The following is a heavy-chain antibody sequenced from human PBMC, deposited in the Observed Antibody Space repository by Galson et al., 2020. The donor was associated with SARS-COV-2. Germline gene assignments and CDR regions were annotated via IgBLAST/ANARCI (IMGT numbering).Heavy chain of an antibody. Sequence: GGSLRLSCAASGFTFSNYGMHWVRQAPGKGLEWVAVISYDGSNKFYADSVKGRFTISRDNSKNTLYLQMNSLRTEDTAVYYCAKDWSQCGDDCPNWFDPWGQGTLVTVSS. CDR2: ISYDGSNK. J-gene: IGHJ5*02. V-gene: IGHV3-30*18. D-gene: IGHD2-21*02. CDR1: GFTFSNYG. CDR3: AKDWSQCGDDCPNWFDP.